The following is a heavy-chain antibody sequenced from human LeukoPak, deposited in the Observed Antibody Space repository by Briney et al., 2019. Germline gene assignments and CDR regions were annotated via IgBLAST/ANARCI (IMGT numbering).Heavy chain of an antibody. CDR3: ATYSTGFDI. CDR2: INHRGST. CDR1: GGSFSDYY. J-gene: IGHJ3*02. Sequence: SETLSLTGAVYGGSFSDYYWTWIRQPPGKGLEWIGEINHRGSTHYNPSLKSRVTISVDTSKKQFSLKLSSVTAADTAVYYCATYSTGFDIWGQGTVVTVSS. D-gene: IGHD6-19*01. V-gene: IGHV4-34*01.